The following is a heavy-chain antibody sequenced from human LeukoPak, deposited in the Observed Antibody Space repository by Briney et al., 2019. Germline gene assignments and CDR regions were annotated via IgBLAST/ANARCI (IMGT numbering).Heavy chain of an antibody. D-gene: IGHD7-27*01. J-gene: IGHJ4*02. CDR2: LSGSGDST. CDR3: AKDRSWGLDY. V-gene: IGHV3-23*01. CDR1: GFIFNGYV. Sequence: GGSLRLSCAASGFIFNGYVMSWVRQAPGKGLEWVSALSGSGDSTYYADSVKGRFTISRDNSKNTLYLQMNSLRAEDTGIYYCAKDRSWGLDYWGQGTLVTVSS.